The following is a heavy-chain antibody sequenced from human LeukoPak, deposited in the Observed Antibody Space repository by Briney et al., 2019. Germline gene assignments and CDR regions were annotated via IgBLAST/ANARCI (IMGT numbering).Heavy chain of an antibody. Sequence: PGGSLRLSCAASGFSFNEYWMSWVRQAPGKGPEWVANIKEDGSDKYYIDSVKGRFTISRDDRTNSVFLEMSSLRPEDTGLYYCARDSRPRGGSCFDNWGQGTLVTVSS. CDR2: IKEDGSDK. J-gene: IGHJ4*02. CDR1: GFSFNEYW. CDR3: ARDSRPRGGSCFDN. D-gene: IGHD2-15*01. V-gene: IGHV3-7*01.